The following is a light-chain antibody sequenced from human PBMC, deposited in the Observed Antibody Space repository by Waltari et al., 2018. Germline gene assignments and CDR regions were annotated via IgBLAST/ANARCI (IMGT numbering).Light chain of an antibody. CDR3: MQGIHLPLT. CDR2: EVS. CDR1: ESLLFSNGKTY. V-gene: IGKV2-29*02. J-gene: IGKJ4*01. Sequence: DIVMTQTPLSLSVTPGQPAPLPCKSSESLLFSNGKTYMYWFLQRPGQSPQLLIYEVSSRLSGVPDRFSGSGSGTDFTLKISRVEAEDVGIYYCMQGIHLPLTFGGGTKVEIK.